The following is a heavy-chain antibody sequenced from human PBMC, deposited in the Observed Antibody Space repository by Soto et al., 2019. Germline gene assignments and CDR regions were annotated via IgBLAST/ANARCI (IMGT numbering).Heavy chain of an antibody. J-gene: IGHJ4*02. CDR3: ARSSTDGHNSYDY. D-gene: IGHD6-19*01. CDR1: GFTFSGYY. Sequence: GGSLRLSCAASGFTFSGYYMSWIRQAPGKGLEWVSYISRKSTYTDYADSVKGRFTISRDDAKNSLYLQMNSLRAADMAAYYCARSSTDGHNSYDYWGQGTLVTVSS. CDR2: ISRKSTYT. V-gene: IGHV3-11*06.